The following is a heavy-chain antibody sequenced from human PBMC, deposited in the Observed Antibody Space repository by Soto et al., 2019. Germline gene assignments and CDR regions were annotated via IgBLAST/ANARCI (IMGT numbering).Heavy chain of an antibody. D-gene: IGHD6-13*01. CDR3: ARDVSSSWSNWFDP. Sequence: SETLSLTCTVFGGSISSYYWSWIRQPPGKGLEWIGYIYYSGSTNYNPSLKSRVTISVDTSKNQFSLKLSSVTAADTAVYYCARDVSSSWSNWFDPWGQGTLVTVSS. CDR1: GGSISSYY. V-gene: IGHV4-59*01. CDR2: IYYSGST. J-gene: IGHJ5*02.